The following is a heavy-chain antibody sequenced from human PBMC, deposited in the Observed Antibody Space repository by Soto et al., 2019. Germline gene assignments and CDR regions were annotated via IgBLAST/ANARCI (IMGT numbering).Heavy chain of an antibody. CDR2: ISGSGGST. J-gene: IGHJ6*02. D-gene: IGHD3-3*01. CDR1: GFTFSSYA. Sequence: GSLRLSCAASGFTFSSYAMSWVRQAPGKGLEWVSAISGSGGSTYYADSVKGRFTISRDNSKNTLYLQMNSLRAEDKAVYYCAKGGARGIFGVVRYYGMDVWGQGTTVTVSS. V-gene: IGHV3-23*01. CDR3: AKGGARGIFGVVRYYGMDV.